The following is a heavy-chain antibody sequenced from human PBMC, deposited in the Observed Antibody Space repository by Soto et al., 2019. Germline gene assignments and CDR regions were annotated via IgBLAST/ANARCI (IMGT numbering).Heavy chain of an antibody. CDR2: MNPDSGNT. CDR3: ATNGGTYSHY. J-gene: IGHJ4*02. Sequence: QVQLVQSGAEVKKPGASVKVSCKASGYTFTSHDINWVRQATGQGLEWMAWMNPDSGNTGYAQKFQGRLTMTRSTSISTAYMELSGLTAEDTAVYYCATNGGTYSHYWGQGTLVTVSS. V-gene: IGHV1-8*01. D-gene: IGHD2-8*01. CDR1: GYTFTSHD.